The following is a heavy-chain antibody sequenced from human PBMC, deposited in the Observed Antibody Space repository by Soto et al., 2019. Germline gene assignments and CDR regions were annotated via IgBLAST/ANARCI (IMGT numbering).Heavy chain of an antibody. J-gene: IGHJ4*02. CDR2: IYPGDSDT. Sequence: GESLKISCKGSGYSFASHWVAWVRQMPEKGLEWIGTIYPGDSDTKYSSAFRGHVTISADTSVSTAYLQWRSLEATDSSIYYCARYSGSYWHYLDFWGQGTLVTVSS. V-gene: IGHV5-51*01. D-gene: IGHD1-26*01. CDR3: ARYSGSYWHYLDF. CDR1: GYSFASHW.